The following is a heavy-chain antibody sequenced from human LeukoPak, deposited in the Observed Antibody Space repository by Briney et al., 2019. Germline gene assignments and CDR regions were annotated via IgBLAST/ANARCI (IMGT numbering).Heavy chain of an antibody. CDR2: INHSGST. Sequence: SETLSLTCAVYGGSFSGYYWSWIRQPPGKGLEWIGEINHSGSTNYNPSLKSRVTISVDTSKNQFSLKLSSVTAADAAVYYCVSPERGGGSDYWGQGTLVTVSS. D-gene: IGHD2-15*01. J-gene: IGHJ4*02. CDR1: GGSFSGYY. V-gene: IGHV4-34*01. CDR3: VSPERGGGSDY.